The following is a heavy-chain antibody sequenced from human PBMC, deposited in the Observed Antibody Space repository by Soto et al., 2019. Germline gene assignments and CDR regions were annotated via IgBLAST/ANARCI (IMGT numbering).Heavy chain of an antibody. D-gene: IGHD6-6*01. Sequence: QVQLVESGGGVVQPGRSLRLSCAASGFTFSSYAMHWVRQAPGKGLEWVAVISYDGSNKYYADSVKGRFTISRDNSKNTLYLQMNSLRAEDAAVYYCARDLRSSSFDKLYYYYGMDVWGQGTTVTVSS. CDR3: ARDLRSSSFDKLYYYYGMDV. V-gene: IGHV3-30-3*01. CDR2: ISYDGSNK. CDR1: GFTFSSYA. J-gene: IGHJ6*02.